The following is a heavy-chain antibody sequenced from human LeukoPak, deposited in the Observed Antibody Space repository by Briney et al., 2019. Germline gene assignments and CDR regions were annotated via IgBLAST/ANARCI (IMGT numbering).Heavy chain of an antibody. J-gene: IGHJ4*02. V-gene: IGHV1-2*02. D-gene: IGHD3-9*01. CDR3: ARRLRYFDWSYYFDY. CDR2: INPNSGGT. Sequence: ASVKVSCKASGYTFTSYAMNWVRQAPGQGLEWMGWINPNSGGTNYAQKFQGRVTMTRDTSISTAYMELSRLRSDDTAVYYCARRLRYFDWSYYFDYWGQGTLVTVSS. CDR1: GYTFTSYA.